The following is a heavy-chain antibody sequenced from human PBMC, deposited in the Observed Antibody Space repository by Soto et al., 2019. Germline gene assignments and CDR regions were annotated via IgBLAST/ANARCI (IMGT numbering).Heavy chain of an antibody. CDR2: ISAYNGNT. CDR1: GYTFTSYG. J-gene: IGHJ2*01. Sequence: SVKGSCKASGYTFTSYGISWVRQAPGQGLEWMGWISAYNGNTNYAQKLQGRVTMTTDTSTSTAYMELRSLRSDDTAVYYCARDAYYYDSSGYGFDWYFDLWGRGTLVTVSS. CDR3: ARDAYYYDSSGYGFDWYFDL. D-gene: IGHD3-22*01. V-gene: IGHV1-18*01.